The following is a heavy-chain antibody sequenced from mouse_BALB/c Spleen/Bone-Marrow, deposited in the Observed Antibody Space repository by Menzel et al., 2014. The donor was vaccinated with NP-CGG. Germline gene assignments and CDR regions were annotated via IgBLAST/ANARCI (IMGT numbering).Heavy chain of an antibody. Sequence: VQLQQPGAELVKPGASVKLSCTVSGFNIKDTYMHWVKQRPEQGLEWIGRIDPANGNTKYDPKFQGKATITADTSSNTAYLQLSSLTSEDTAVYYCARNGNYGAWFAYWGQGTLVTVSA. CDR3: ARNGNYGAWFAY. CDR1: GFNIKDTY. CDR2: IDPANGNT. V-gene: IGHV14-3*02. D-gene: IGHD2-1*01. J-gene: IGHJ3*01.